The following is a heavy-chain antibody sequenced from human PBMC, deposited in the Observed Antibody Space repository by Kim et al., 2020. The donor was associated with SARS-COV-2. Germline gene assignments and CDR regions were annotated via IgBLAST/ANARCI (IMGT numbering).Heavy chain of an antibody. V-gene: IGHV3-11*04. D-gene: IGHD5-18*01. Sequence: GGSLRLSCAASGLTFSDYYMSWIRQAPGKGLEWVSYISSSGSTIYYADSVKGRFTISRDNAKNSLYLQMNSLRAEDTAVYYCAREGAPRDTAMVTDFDYWGQGTLVTVSS. CDR3: AREGAPRDTAMVTDFDY. CDR2: ISSSGSTI. CDR1: GLTFSDYY. J-gene: IGHJ4*02.